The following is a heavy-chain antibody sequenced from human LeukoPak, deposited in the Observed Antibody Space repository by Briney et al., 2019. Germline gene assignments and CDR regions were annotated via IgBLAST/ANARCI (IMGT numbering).Heavy chain of an antibody. CDR2: ISAYNGNT. V-gene: IGHV1-18*01. J-gene: IGHJ3*02. D-gene: IGHD3-22*01. CDR3: ARDRGKSSGYQLDAFDI. Sequence: ASVKVSCKASGYTFTSYGISWVRQAPGQGLEWMGWISAYNGNTNYAQKLQGRVTMTTDTSTSTAYMELRSLRSDDTAVYYCARDRGKSSGYQLDAFDIWGQGTMVTVSS. CDR1: GYTFTSYG.